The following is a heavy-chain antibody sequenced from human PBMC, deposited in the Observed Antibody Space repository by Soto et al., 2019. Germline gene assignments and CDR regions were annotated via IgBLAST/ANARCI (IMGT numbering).Heavy chain of an antibody. CDR2: IYYSGST. J-gene: IGHJ4*02. D-gene: IGHD3-16*01. Sequence: PSETLSLTCAVSGGSISSYYWSWIRQPPGKGLEWIGYIYYSGSTNYNPSLKSRVTISVDTSKNQFSLKLSSVTATDTAVYYCARNDGVGAPDYWGQGTLVTVSS. V-gene: IGHV4-59*01. CDR1: GGSISSYY. CDR3: ARNDGVGAPDY.